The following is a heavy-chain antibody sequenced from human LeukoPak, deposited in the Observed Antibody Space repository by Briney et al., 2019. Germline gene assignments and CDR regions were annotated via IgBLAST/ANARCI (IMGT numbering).Heavy chain of an antibody. Sequence: SETLSLTCTVSGGSISSYYWSWIRQPPGKGLEWIGYIYYSGSTNYNPSLKSRVTISVDTSKNQFSLKLSSVIAADTAVYYCASGTVTNFDYWGQGTLVTVSS. CDR1: GGSISSYY. CDR2: IYYSGST. CDR3: ASGTVTNFDY. V-gene: IGHV4-59*01. J-gene: IGHJ4*02. D-gene: IGHD4-17*01.